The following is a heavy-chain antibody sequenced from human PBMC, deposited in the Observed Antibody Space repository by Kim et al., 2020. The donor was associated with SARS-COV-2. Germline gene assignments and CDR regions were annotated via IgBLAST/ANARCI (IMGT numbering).Heavy chain of an antibody. CDR3: AGTWYSSGSWFDP. J-gene: IGHJ5*02. CDR1: GGSISSSSYY. V-gene: IGHV4-39*01. Sequence: SETLSLTCTVSGGSISSSSYYWGWIRQPPGKGLEWIGSIYYSGSTYYNPSLKSRVTISVDTSKNQFSLKLSSVTAADTAVYYCAGTWYSSGSWFDPWGQGTLFTVSS. CDR2: IYYSGST. D-gene: IGHD6-25*01.